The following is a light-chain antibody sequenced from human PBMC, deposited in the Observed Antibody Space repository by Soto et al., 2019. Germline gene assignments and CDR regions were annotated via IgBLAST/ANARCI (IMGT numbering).Light chain of an antibody. CDR2: GAS. J-gene: IGKJ5*01. V-gene: IGKV3-20*01. Sequence: EIVMTQSPATLSVSQGERATLSCRAGQSVSSSRLAWYQQRPGQAPRLLVYGASTRATGIPDRVSVMLSGTDFTLAISRLEPEDLAVYYCQHYGGSPLTFGQGTRLEIK. CDR1: QSVSSSR. CDR3: QHYGGSPLT.